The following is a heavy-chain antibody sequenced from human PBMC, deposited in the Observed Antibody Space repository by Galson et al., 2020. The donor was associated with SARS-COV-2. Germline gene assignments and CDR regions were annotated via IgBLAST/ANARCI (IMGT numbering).Heavy chain of an antibody. CDR3: AGIRGRYDYVWGSKPLDY. CDR2: ISSSGRTI. D-gene: IGHD3-16*01. Sequence: GGSLRLSCAASGFTFSDYYMSWIRQAPGKGLEWVSYISSSGRTIYYADSVKGRFTLFRDNAKISLYLQINSLRAEDTAVYYCAGIRGRYDYVWGSKPLDYWGQGTLVTVSS. J-gene: IGHJ4*02. V-gene: IGHV3-11*01. CDR1: GFTFSDYY.